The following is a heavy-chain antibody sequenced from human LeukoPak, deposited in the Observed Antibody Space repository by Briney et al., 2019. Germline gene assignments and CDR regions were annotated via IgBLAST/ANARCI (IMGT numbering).Heavy chain of an antibody. CDR1: GFTFSSYE. CDR2: ISYDGSNK. CDR3: AKNLWQWLAPFDY. Sequence: GGSLRLSCAASGFTFSSYEMNWVRQAPGKGLEWVAVISYDGSNKYYADSVKGRFTISRDNSKNTLYLQMNSLRAEDTAIYYCAKNLWQWLAPFDYWGQGTLVTVSS. J-gene: IGHJ4*02. V-gene: IGHV3-30*18. D-gene: IGHD6-19*01.